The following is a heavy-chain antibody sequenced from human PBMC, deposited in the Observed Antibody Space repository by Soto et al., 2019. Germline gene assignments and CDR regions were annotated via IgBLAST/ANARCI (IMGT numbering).Heavy chain of an antibody. CDR2: IYYSGST. CDR3: ARGRIQLWYPFDY. D-gene: IGHD5-18*01. Sequence: SDTLSLTYTVSGGSISSYYLSWIGQPPGKGLEWIGYIYYSGSTNYNPSLKSRVTISVDTSKNQFSLKLSSVTAADTAVYYCARGRIQLWYPFDYWGQGTLVTVS. V-gene: IGHV4-59*07. J-gene: IGHJ4*02. CDR1: GGSISSYY.